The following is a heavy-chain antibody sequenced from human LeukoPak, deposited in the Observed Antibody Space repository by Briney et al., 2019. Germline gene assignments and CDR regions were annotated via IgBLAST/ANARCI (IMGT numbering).Heavy chain of an antibody. V-gene: IGHV3-15*01. Sequence: GGSLRLSCAASGFTFSNAWMSWVRQAPGKGLEWIGRIRSKTDGGTTDYAAPVKDRFTISRDDSKNTLFLQINSLETEDTAVYYCTTYVAVAGTRHFDSWGQGVLVTVSS. CDR2: IRSKTDGGTT. J-gene: IGHJ4*02. CDR1: GFTFSNAW. D-gene: IGHD6-19*01. CDR3: TTYVAVAGTRHFDS.